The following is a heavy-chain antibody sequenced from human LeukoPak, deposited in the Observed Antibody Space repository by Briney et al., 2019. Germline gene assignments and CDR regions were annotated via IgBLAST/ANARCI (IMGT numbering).Heavy chain of an antibody. V-gene: IGHV4-59*01. D-gene: IGHD5-24*01. Sequence: KPGGPLRLSCAASGFTFSSYEMNWVRQAPGKGLEWIGYIYYSGSTNYNPSLKSRVTISVDTSKNQFSLKLSSVTAADTAVYYCATLRDDYEFDYWGQGTLVTVSS. J-gene: IGHJ4*02. CDR2: IYYSGST. CDR1: GFTFSSYE. CDR3: ATLRDDYEFDY.